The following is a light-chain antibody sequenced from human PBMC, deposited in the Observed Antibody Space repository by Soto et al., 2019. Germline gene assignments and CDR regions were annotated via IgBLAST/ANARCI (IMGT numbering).Light chain of an antibody. J-gene: IGLJ1*01. CDR1: RSNIGDNA. V-gene: IGLV1-36*01. CDR3: SAWDDSLNGYV. CDR2: YDD. Sequence: QSVLTQTPSVSEAPRQRVTISCSGSRSNIGDNAVNWYQQVPGKAPKLLIYYDDLLPSGVSDRFSGSKSGTSASLAISGLQSDDEADYYCSAWDDSLNGYVFGPGTKLTVL.